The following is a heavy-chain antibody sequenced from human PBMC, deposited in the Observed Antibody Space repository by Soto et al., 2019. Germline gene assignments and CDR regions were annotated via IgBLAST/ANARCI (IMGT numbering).Heavy chain of an antibody. V-gene: IGHV3-33*01. CDR1: GFTFSSYG. CDR2: IWYDGSNK. J-gene: IGHJ5*02. CDR3: ARDRVEYYGSESYKS. Sequence: QVQLVESGGGVVQPGRSLRLSCAASGFTFSSYGMHWVRQAPGKGLEWVAVIWYDGSNKYYADSVKGRFTISRDNCKNRLYLQMNGLRAEDTAVHYCARDRVEYYGSESYKSWGQGNLVTVSS. D-gene: IGHD3-10*01.